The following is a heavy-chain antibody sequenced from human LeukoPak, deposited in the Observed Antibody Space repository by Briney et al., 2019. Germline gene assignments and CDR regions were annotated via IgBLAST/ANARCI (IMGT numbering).Heavy chain of an antibody. CDR3: AKEKTIVGATIRGYFDY. V-gene: IGHV3-9*01. J-gene: IGHJ4*02. Sequence: GGSLRLSCAASGFTFDDYAMHWVRQAPGKGLEWVSGISWNSGSIGYADSVKGRFTISRDNAKNSLYLQMNSLRAEDTALYYCAKEKTIVGATIRGYFDYWGQGTLVTVSS. CDR1: GFTFDDYA. D-gene: IGHD1-26*01. CDR2: ISWNSGSI.